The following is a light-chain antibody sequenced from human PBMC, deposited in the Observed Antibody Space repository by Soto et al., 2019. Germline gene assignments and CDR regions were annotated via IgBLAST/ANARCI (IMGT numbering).Light chain of an antibody. CDR1: QSVGSH. V-gene: IGKV3-11*01. CDR3: QHRTNWPPVT. CDR2: DAS. J-gene: IGKJ5*01. Sequence: EIVLTQSPATLSLSPGERAALSCRASQSVGSHLAWYQQKPGQAPRLLIYDASDRATGIPARFSGSGSGTDFTLTISSLVPEDFAVYYCQHRTNWPPVTFGQGTRLEIK.